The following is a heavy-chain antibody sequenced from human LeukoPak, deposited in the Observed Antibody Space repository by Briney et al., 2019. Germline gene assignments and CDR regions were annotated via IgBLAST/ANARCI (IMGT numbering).Heavy chain of an antibody. D-gene: IGHD5-18*01. CDR2: IYTSGTT. CDR3: ARDYVDTTMGQRFDP. J-gene: IGHJ5*02. V-gene: IGHV4-4*07. Sequence: PSETLSLTCTVSGASISSYYWSWIRQPAGKGLEWIGRIYTSGTTNYNPSHKSRVTISVDKSKNQFSLKLSSVTAADTAVYYCARDYVDTTMGQRFDPWGHGTLVTVSS. CDR1: GASISSYY.